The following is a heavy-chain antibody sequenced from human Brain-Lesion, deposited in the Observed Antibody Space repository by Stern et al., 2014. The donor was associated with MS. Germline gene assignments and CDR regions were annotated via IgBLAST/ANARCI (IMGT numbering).Heavy chain of an antibody. J-gene: IGHJ5*02. V-gene: IGHV4-39*01. CDR2: IYYSGNT. CDR3: AGEEDIRYCSGGSCTGNWFDP. D-gene: IGHD2-15*01. Sequence: QLQLQESGPGLVKPSETLSLTCTVAGGSVSSTSYAWAWIRQPPGKGLEWIGTIYYSGNTYYGPPRKSPLTISLDTSKNQFPLQLSSVTAADTAVYYCAGEEDIRYCSGGSCTGNWFDPWGQGTLVTVSS. CDR1: GGSVSSTSYA.